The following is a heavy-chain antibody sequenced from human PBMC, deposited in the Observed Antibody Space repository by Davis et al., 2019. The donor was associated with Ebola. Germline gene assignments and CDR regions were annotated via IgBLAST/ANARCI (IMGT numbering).Heavy chain of an antibody. CDR1: GYTFTSYY. V-gene: IGHV1-46*01. J-gene: IGHJ4*02. CDR2: INPSGGST. Sequence: AASVKVSCKASGYTFTSYYMHWVRQAPGQGLEWMGIINPSGGSTSYAQKFQGRVTMTRDTSASTAYMELSSLRSEDTSVYYCARDRGGDYSFDYWGQGTLVTVSS. CDR3: ARDRGGDYSFDY. D-gene: IGHD3-10*01.